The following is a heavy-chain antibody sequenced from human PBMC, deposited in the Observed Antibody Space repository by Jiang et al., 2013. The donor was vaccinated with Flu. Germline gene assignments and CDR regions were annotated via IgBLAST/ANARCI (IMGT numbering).Heavy chain of an antibody. V-gene: IGHV3-30*04. Sequence: VQLVESGGGVVQPGRSLRLSCAASGFTFSSYAMHWVRQAPGKGLEWVAVISYDGSNKYYADSVKGRFTISRDNSKNTLYLQMNSLRAEDTAVYYCARDSSSWYPTYFDYWGQGTLVTVSS. CDR3: ARDSSSWYPTYFDY. D-gene: IGHD6-13*01. J-gene: IGHJ4*02. CDR2: ISYDGSNK. CDR1: GFTFSSYA.